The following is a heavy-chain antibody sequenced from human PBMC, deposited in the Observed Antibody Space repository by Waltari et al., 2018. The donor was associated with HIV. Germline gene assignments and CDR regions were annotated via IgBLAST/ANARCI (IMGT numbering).Heavy chain of an antibody. Sequence: EVHLVESGGGLVQPGGSLSLSCAASGFTFSYYSMNSVRQAPGKGLEWISYIISSSSTIFYADSVKGRFTISRDNAKNSLYLQLNSLRAEDTAVYYCAREEGGGNAYYYYGMDVWGQGTTVTVSS. CDR2: IISSSSTI. CDR3: AREEGGGNAYYYYGMDV. D-gene: IGHD3-16*01. CDR1: GFTFSYYS. J-gene: IGHJ6*02. V-gene: IGHV3-48*01.